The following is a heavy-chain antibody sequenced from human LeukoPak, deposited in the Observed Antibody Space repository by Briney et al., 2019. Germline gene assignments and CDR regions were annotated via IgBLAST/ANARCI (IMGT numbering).Heavy chain of an antibody. CDR2: INHSGST. CDR3: ARGRGLELPNYYYYYMDV. CDR1: GGSFSGYY. V-gene: IGHV4-34*01. D-gene: IGHD1-7*01. J-gene: IGHJ6*03. Sequence: SETLSLTCAVYGGSFSGYYWSWIRQPPGKGLGWIGEINHSGSTNYNPSLKSRVTISVDTSKNQFSLKLSSVTAADTAVYYCARGRGLELPNYYYYYMDVWGKGTTVTVSS.